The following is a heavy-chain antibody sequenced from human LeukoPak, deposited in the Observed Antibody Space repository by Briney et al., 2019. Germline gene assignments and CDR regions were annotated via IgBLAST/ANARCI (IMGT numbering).Heavy chain of an antibody. CDR3: ARAVAAAGDFDY. CDR1: GGSISSYY. CDR2: IYYSGST. V-gene: IGHV4-59*01. Sequence: SETLSLTCTASGGSISSYYWSWIRQPPGKGLEWIGYIYYSGSTNYNPSLKSRVTISVDTSKNQFSLKLSSVTAADTAVYYCARAVAAAGDFDYWGQGTLVTVSS. J-gene: IGHJ4*02. D-gene: IGHD6-13*01.